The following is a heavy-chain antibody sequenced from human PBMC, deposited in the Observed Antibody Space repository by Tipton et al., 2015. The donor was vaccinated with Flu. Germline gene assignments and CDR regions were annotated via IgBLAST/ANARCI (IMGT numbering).Heavy chain of an antibody. J-gene: IGHJ6*02. V-gene: IGHV4-59*01. CDR2: IYYSGST. CDR1: GGSISSFY. D-gene: IGHD4-11*01. CDR3: ASATTVTTSGMDV. Sequence: TLSLTCTVSGGSISSFYWSWIRQPPGKGLELIGYIYYSGSTNYNPSLMSRVTMSVDTSKNQFSLKLNSVTAADTAVYYCASATTVTTSGMDVWGQGTTATVSS.